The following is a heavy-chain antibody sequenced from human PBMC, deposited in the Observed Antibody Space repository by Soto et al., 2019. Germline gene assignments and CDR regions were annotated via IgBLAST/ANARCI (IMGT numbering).Heavy chain of an antibody. CDR1: GYSISSGYY. CDR3: ARDFNGGDYYDSSGPPGWFHP. J-gene: IGHJ5*02. CDR2: IYHSGST. V-gene: IGHV4-38-2*02. Sequence: SETLSLTCAVSGYSISSGYYWGWIRQPPGKGLEWTGSIYHSGSTYYNPSLKSRVTISVDTSKTQFSLKLSSVTAADTAVYYCARDFNGGDYYDSSGPPGWFHPWGQGTLVTVSS. D-gene: IGHD3-22*01.